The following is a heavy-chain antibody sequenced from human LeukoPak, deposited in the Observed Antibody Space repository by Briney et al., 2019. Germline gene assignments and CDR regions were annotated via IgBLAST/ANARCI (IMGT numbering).Heavy chain of an antibody. J-gene: IGHJ6*02. CDR3: ARGSWDLYSGMDV. D-gene: IGHD1-26*01. CDR1: GGSFSGYY. CDR2: INHSGST. Sequence: SETLSLTCAVYGGSFSGYYWSWIRQPPGKGLEWIGEINHSGSTNYNPSLKSRVTISVDTSKNQFSLKVSSVTAADTAVYYCARGSWDLYSGMDVWGQGTTVTVSS. V-gene: IGHV4-34*01.